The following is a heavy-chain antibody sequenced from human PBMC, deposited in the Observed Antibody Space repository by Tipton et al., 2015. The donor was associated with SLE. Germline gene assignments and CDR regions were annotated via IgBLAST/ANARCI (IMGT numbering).Heavy chain of an antibody. J-gene: IGHJ4*02. CDR2: ISSDGSNI. D-gene: IGHD6-25*01. CDR1: GFTFSSYW. V-gene: IGHV3-74*01. CDR3: ARDSHSSATY. Sequence: SLRLSCAASGFTFSSYWMHWVRQAPGKGLVWVSRISSDGSNIAYADSVKGRFTVSRDNAKNMLYLEMSSLRAEDTAVYYCARDSHSSATYWGQGTLVTVSS.